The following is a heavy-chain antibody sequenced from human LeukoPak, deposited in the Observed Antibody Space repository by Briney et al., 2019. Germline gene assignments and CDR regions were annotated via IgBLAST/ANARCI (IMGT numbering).Heavy chain of an antibody. Sequence: SETLSLTCTVSGGSISSGSYYWSWIRQPAGTGLEWIGRIYTSGSTNYNPSLKSRVTISVDTSQNQFSLKLSSVTAADTAVYYCAREGFGTNGVYYYYYYMDVWGKGTTVTVSS. CDR2: IYTSGST. J-gene: IGHJ6*03. D-gene: IGHD2-8*01. CDR3: AREGFGTNGVYYYYYYMDV. V-gene: IGHV4-61*02. CDR1: GGSISSGSYY.